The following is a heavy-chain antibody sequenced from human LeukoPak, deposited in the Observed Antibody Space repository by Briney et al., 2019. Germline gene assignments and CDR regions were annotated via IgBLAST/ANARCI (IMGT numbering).Heavy chain of an antibody. Sequence: ASETLSLTCTVSGGSISIDNYYWSWIRQPAGKGLEWIGRIYASGTTNYNPSLKSRVTISVDTSKNQFSLKLSSVTAADTAAYYCARGLVGATGGSFDYWGQGTLVNVSS. J-gene: IGHJ4*02. CDR1: GGSISIDNYY. CDR2: IYASGTT. CDR3: ARGLVGATGGSFDY. V-gene: IGHV4-61*02. D-gene: IGHD1-26*01.